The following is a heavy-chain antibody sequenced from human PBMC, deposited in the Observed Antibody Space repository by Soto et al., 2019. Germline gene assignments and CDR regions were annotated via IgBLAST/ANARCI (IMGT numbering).Heavy chain of an antibody. V-gene: IGHV1-18*01. CDR3: ARSIVVVTALDY. D-gene: IGHD2-21*02. Sequence: ASVKVSCKTSGYTFNRFGIAWVRQAPGQGLEWMGWISCYNRKTIYGQNFQGRFSMTADTSASTAYMELSSLRSDDTAVYFCARSIVVVTALDYCGQGTLVPGSS. J-gene: IGHJ4*02. CDR2: ISCYNRKT. CDR1: GYTFNRFG.